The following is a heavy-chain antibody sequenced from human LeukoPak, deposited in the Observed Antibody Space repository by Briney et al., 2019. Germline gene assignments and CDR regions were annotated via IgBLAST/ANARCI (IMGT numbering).Heavy chain of an antibody. V-gene: IGHV3-21*01. CDR2: ISGSSSYI. CDR3: ARGWIAVAGTVY. D-gene: IGHD6-19*01. J-gene: IGHJ4*02. Sequence: GGSLRLSCAASGFTFSSYSMNWVRQAPGKGLEWVSSISGSSSYIYYADSVKGRFTISRDNAKNSLYLQMNSLRAEDTAVYYCARGWIAVAGTVYWGQGTLVTVSS. CDR1: GFTFSSYS.